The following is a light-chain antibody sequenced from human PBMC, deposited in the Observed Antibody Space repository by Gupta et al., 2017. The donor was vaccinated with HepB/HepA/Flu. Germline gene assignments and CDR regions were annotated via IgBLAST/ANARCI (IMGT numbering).Light chain of an antibody. Sequence: QSPLPQPASLSGSPGQSTTISCTGTSSDVGVYNYFSWYQQHPDKAPKLMIYDVSNRPSGVSNRFSGSKSGNTASLTISGRQAEDEADYYCSSYTSSSTWVFGGGTKLTVL. CDR1: SSDVGVYNY. CDR2: DVS. V-gene: IGLV2-14*03. CDR3: SSYTSSSTWV. J-gene: IGLJ3*02.